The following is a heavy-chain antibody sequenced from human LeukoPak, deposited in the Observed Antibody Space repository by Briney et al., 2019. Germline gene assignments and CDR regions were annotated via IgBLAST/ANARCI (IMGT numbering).Heavy chain of an antibody. CDR3: ARTAYYYDSSGYYYYYYYMDV. J-gene: IGHJ6*03. CDR1: GGSISSYY. V-gene: IGHV4-59*01. D-gene: IGHD3-22*01. CDR2: IYYSGST. Sequence: SETLSLTCTVSGGSISSYYWSWIRQPLGKGLEWIGYIYYSGSTNYNPSLKSRVTISVDTSKNQFSLKLSSVTAADTAVYYCARTAYYYDSSGYYYYYYYMDVWGKGTTVTISS.